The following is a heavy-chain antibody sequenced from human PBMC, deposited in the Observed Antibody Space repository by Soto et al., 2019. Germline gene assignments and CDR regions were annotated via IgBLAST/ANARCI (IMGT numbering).Heavy chain of an antibody. D-gene: IGHD6-6*01. CDR3: AIHSSSSSSYYYYGMDV. CDR2: MNPNSGNT. Sequence: QVPLVQSGAEVKKLGASVKVSCKASGYTFTSYDINWVRQATGQGLEWMGWMNPNSGNTGYAQKFQGRVTMTRNTSISTAYMELSSLRSEDTAVYYCAIHSSSSSSYYYYGMDVWGQGTTVTVSS. J-gene: IGHJ6*02. CDR1: GYTFTSYD. V-gene: IGHV1-8*01.